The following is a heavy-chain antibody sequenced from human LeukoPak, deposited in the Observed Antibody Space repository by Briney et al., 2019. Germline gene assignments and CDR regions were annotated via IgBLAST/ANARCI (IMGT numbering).Heavy chain of an antibody. Sequence: SETLSLTCTVSGGSISSYYWSWIRQPPGKGLEWIGYIYYSGSTNYNPSLKSRVTISVDTSKNQFSLKLSSVTAADTAVYYCARLNDYGGNSDAFDTWGQGTMVTVSS. CDR3: ARLNDYGGNSDAFDT. V-gene: IGHV4-59*08. CDR1: GGSISSYY. D-gene: IGHD4-23*01. J-gene: IGHJ3*02. CDR2: IYYSGST.